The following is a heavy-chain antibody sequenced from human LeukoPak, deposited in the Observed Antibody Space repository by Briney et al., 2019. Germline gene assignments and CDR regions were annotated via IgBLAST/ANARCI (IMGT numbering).Heavy chain of an antibody. CDR2: ISSSSSTI. J-gene: IGHJ4*02. Sequence: GGSLRLSCAASGFTFSSYSMNWVRQAPGKGLERVSYISSSSSTIYYADSVKGRFTISRDNAKNSLYLQMNSLRAEDTAVYYCARAPGTTALDYWGQGTLVTVSS. D-gene: IGHD1-1*01. V-gene: IGHV3-48*01. CDR3: ARAPGTTALDY. CDR1: GFTFSSYS.